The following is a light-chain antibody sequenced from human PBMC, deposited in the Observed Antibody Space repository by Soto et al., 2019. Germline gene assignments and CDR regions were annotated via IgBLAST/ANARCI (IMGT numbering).Light chain of an antibody. CDR2: EVT. J-gene: IGLJ1*01. Sequence: QSVLTQPASVSGSPGRSITLSCTGTTSDVGGYHFVSWYQRHPGKAPKLMIYEVTNRPSGVSDRFSGSKSGNTASLTISGLQAEDEADYYCYSYTTTSTYVFGSGTKVTVL. V-gene: IGLV2-14*01. CDR3: YSYTTTSTYV. CDR1: TSDVGGYHF.